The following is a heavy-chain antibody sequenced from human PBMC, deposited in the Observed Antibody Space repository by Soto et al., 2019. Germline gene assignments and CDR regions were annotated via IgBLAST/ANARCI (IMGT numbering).Heavy chain of an antibody. V-gene: IGHV4-34*01. J-gene: IGHJ6*03. CDR3: ARGSTVTTSYYYYCMDV. D-gene: IGHD4-17*01. Sequence: SETLSLTCAVYGGSFSGYYWSWIRQPPGKGLEWIGEINHSGSTNYNPSLKSRVTISVDTSKNQFSLKLSSVTAADTAVYYCARGSTVTTSYYYYCMDVWGKGTTVTVSS. CDR2: INHSGST. CDR1: GGSFSGYY.